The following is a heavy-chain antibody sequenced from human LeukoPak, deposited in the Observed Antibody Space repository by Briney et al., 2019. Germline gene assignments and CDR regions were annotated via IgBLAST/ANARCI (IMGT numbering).Heavy chain of an antibody. CDR1: GFIFDDFV. CDR2: ISYDGFNQ. D-gene: IGHD1-26*01. CDR3: AKDAGRSYSAVDS. J-gene: IGHJ4*02. V-gene: IGHV3-30*18. Sequence: GRSLRLSCAASGFIFDDFVMHWVRQAPGKGLEWVALISYDGFNQHYGDSVKGRFTISRDSSKNTLYLQMNTLRADDTAMYYCAKDAGRSYSAVDSWGQGTLVTVSS.